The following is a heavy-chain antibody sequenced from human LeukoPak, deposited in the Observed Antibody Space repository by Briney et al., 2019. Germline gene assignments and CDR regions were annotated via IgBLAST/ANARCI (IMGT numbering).Heavy chain of an antibody. CDR2: IYYSGST. D-gene: IGHD3-22*01. V-gene: IGHV4-59*01. J-gene: IGHJ3*02. CDR3: ARDMYYYDSSGYYGEDHDAFDI. CDR1: GGSISSYY. Sequence: SETLSLTCTVSGGSISSYYWSWIRQPPGKGLEWIGYIYYSGSTNYNPSLKSRVTISVDTSKNQFSLKLSSVTAADTAVYYCARDMYYYDSSGYYGEDHDAFDIWGQGTMVTVSS.